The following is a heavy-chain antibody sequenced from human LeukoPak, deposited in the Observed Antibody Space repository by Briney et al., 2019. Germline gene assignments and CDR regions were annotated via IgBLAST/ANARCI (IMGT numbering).Heavy chain of an antibody. V-gene: IGHV3-66*01. CDR3: ARDTDSSIWY. Sequence: PGGSLRLPCAASGFAVSISYMTWVRQAPGKGLEWVSVIYTDGNTYYADSVKGRFIISRDTSKNTLYLQMNSLRAEDTAVYYCARDTDSSIWYWGQGALVTVSS. D-gene: IGHD6-13*01. J-gene: IGHJ4*02. CDR2: IYTDGNT. CDR1: GFAVSISY.